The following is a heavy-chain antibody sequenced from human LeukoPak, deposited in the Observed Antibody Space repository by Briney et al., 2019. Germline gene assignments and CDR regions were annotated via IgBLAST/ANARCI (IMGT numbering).Heavy chain of an antibody. V-gene: IGHV3-15*01. CDR2: IKTKSEGGTT. CDR1: GFTVSSNY. CDR3: TAQYSGYVEAFDI. Sequence: PGGSLRLSCAASGFTVSSNYMSWVRQGPGKGLEWVGRIKTKSEGGTTDYAAPVKGRFIISRDDSKNTLFLQMNSLKTEDTAVYYCTAQYSGYVEAFDIWGQGTRVTVSS. J-gene: IGHJ3*02. D-gene: IGHD5-12*01.